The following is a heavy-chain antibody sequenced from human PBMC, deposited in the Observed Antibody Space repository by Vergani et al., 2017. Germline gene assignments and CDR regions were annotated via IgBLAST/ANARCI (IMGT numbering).Heavy chain of an antibody. CDR2: IYWDDDK. CDR1: GFSLNTPRLG. V-gene: IGHV2-5*02. CDR3: ADGGYSSNHRFAY. Sequence: QITLKESGPTLGKPTQTLTLTCTFSGFSLNTPRLGVAWIRQPPGRALEWLTLIYWDDDKRYSPFLESRLTSTTDTSKNQVVLIMSNMDPGDTATYFCADGGYSSNHRFAYWGQGTLVTVSS. D-gene: IGHD5-12*01. J-gene: IGHJ4*02.